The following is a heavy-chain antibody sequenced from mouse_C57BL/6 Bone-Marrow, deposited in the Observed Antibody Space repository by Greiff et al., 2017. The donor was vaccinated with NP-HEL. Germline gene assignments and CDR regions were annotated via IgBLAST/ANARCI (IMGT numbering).Heavy chain of an antibody. CDR1: GYTFTDYY. Sequence: VQLQQSGAELVRPGASVKLSCKASGYTFTDYYINWVKQRPGQGLEWIARIYPGSGNTYYNEKFKGKATLTAEKSSSTAYMQLSSLTSEDSAVYFCALLRGSRGDWYFDVWGTGTTVTVSS. D-gene: IGHD1-1*01. V-gene: IGHV1-76*01. CDR2: IYPGSGNT. J-gene: IGHJ1*03. CDR3: ALLRGSRGDWYFDV.